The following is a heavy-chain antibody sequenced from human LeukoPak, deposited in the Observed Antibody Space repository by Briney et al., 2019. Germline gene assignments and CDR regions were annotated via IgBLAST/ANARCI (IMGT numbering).Heavy chain of an antibody. CDR3: AIGGSYYLPPLDY. V-gene: IGHV1-69*05. D-gene: IGHD1-26*01. CDR1: GGTFSSYA. Sequence: GASVKVSCKASGGTFSSYAISWVRQAPGQGLEWMGGIIPIFGTANYAQKFQGRVTITTDESTSTAYMELSSLRSEDTAVYYCAIGGSYYLPPLDYWGQGTLVTVSS. J-gene: IGHJ4*02. CDR2: IIPIFGTA.